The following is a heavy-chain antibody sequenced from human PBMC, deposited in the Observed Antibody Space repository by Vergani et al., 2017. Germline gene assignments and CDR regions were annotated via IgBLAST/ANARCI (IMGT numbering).Heavy chain of an antibody. CDR3: ARGGSRDAFDI. J-gene: IGHJ3*02. CDR1: GFTFSSYA. D-gene: IGHD6-13*01. Sequence: QVQLVESGGGVVQPGRFLRLSCAASGFTFSSYAMHWVRQAPGKGLEWVAVISYDGSNKYYADSVKGRFTISRDNSKNTLYLQMNSLRAEDTAVYYCARGGSRDAFDIWGQGTMVTVSS. V-gene: IGHV3-30-3*01. CDR2: ISYDGSNK.